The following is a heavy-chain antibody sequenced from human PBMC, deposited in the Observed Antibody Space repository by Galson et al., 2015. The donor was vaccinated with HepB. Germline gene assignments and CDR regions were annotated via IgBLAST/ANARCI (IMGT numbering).Heavy chain of an antibody. CDR1: GFTFSAYW. V-gene: IGHV3-7*03. CDR2: IKQDGSEK. J-gene: IGHJ4*02. Sequence: SLRLSCAGSGFTFSAYWMHWVRQAPGRGLEWVANIKQDGSEKYYVDSVKGRFTISRDNAKNSLYLQMNSLRAEDTAVYYCARWDYYGSGSYYNEGSVWYYWGQGTLVTVSS. D-gene: IGHD3-10*01. CDR3: ARWDYYGSGSYYNEGSVWYY.